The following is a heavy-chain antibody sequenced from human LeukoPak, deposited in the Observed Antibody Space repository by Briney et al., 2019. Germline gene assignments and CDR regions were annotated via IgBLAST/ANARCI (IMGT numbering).Heavy chain of an antibody. D-gene: IGHD5-12*01. J-gene: IGHJ4*02. CDR1: GFTFSSYA. CDR2: ISGSGGST. CDR3: VKDNVSGVKSGYFYFDY. Sequence: GGSLRLSCAASGFTFSSYAMSWVRQAPGKGLEWVSAISGSGGSTYYADSVKGRFTISRDNSKNTLYLQMSSLRAEDTAVYYCVKDNVSGVKSGYFYFDYWGQGTLVTVSS. V-gene: IGHV3-23*01.